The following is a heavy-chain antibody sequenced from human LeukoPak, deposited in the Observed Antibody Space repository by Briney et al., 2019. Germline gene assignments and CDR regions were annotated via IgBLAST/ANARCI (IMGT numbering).Heavy chain of an antibody. CDR2: IYTSGST. V-gene: IGHV4-4*07. J-gene: IGHJ4*02. CDR1: GASISDNY. Sequence: PSETLSLTCTVSGASISDNYWSCSRQPAGKALEWIGRIYTSGSTNYNPSLKSRVSISVDTSKNQFSLNLRSVTAADTAVYYCTIGAASGSLAHWGQGTLVTVSS. D-gene: IGHD6-13*01. CDR3: TIGAASGSLAH.